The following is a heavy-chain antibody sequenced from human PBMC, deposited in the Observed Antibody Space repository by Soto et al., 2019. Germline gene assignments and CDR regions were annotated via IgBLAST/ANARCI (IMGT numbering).Heavy chain of an antibody. J-gene: IGHJ3*02. CDR1: GYTFTSYA. Sequence: ASVKVSCEASGYTFTSYAMHCVRQAPGQRLEWMGWINAGNGNTKYSQKFQGRVTITRDTSASTAYMELSSLRSEDTAVYYCAREDYYDSSGYQLQAFDIWGQGTMVTVSS. CDR2: INAGNGNT. V-gene: IGHV1-3*01. CDR3: AREDYYDSSGYQLQAFDI. D-gene: IGHD3-22*01.